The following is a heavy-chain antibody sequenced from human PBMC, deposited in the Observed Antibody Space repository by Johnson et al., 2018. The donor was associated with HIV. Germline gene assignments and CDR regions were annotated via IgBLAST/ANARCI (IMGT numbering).Heavy chain of an antibody. CDR3: TTDPGSTYCGGDCFPDAFDI. CDR2: IKSKTDGGTT. CDR1: GFTFSNAW. J-gene: IGHJ3*02. Sequence: VQLVESGGGLVQPGGSLRLSCAASGFTFSNAWMSWVRQAPGKGLEWVGRIKSKTDGGTTDYAAPVKGRFTISRDDSKNTLYLQMNSLKTEDTAVYYCTTDPGSTYCGGDCFPDAFDIWGQGTMVTVSS. V-gene: IGHV3-15*01. D-gene: IGHD2-21*02.